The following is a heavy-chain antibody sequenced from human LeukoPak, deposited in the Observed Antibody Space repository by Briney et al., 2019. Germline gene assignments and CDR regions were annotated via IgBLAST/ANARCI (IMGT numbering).Heavy chain of an antibody. J-gene: IGHJ4*02. CDR1: GYSISSGYY. Sequence: SETLSLTCTVSGYSISSGYYWGWIRQPPGKGLEWIGRIYTSGSTNYNPSLKSRVTMSVDTSKNQFSLKLSSVTAADTAVYYCASSCGSTSCYAFDYWGQGTLVTVSS. D-gene: IGHD2-2*01. CDR2: IYTSGST. CDR3: ASSCGSTSCYAFDY. V-gene: IGHV4-38-2*02.